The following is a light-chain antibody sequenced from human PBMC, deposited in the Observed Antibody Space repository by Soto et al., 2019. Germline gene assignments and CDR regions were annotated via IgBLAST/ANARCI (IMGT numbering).Light chain of an antibody. CDR1: QSISSY. Sequence: IQMTQSPSSLSATVGDRVTITCRASQSISSYLNWYQHKPGKAPKLLIYAASSLQSGVPSRFSGSGSGTDFTHTISSLQPEDFATYYCQQSYSTPPTFGQRTRLEI. J-gene: IGKJ5*01. V-gene: IGKV1-39*01. CDR3: QQSYSTPPT. CDR2: AAS.